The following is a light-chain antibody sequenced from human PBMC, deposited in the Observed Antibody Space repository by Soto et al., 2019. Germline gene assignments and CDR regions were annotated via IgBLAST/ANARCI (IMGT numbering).Light chain of an antibody. CDR1: QSVSSN. Sequence: VMTQSPATLSVSPGERATLSCRASQSVSSNLAWYQQSPGQAPRRLIYGASTRATGIPARFSGSGSGTEFTLTISSLQSEDFAVYYCQQYNDWPLTFGGGTKVDIK. J-gene: IGKJ4*01. V-gene: IGKV3-15*01. CDR3: QQYNDWPLT. CDR2: GAS.